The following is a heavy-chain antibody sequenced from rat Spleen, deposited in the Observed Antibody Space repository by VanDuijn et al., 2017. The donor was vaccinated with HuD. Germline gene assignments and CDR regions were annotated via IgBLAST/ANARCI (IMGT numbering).Heavy chain of an antibody. CDR2: VTKDGGSL. CDR1: GFTFNSYW. CDR3: ARHEDYYSIYPHWYFDF. J-gene: IGHJ1*01. D-gene: IGHD1-2*01. Sequence: EVQLVESDGGLVQPGRSLKLSCVASGFTFNSYWMSWVRQVPGKGLDWVASVTKDGGSLFYRDSVKGRFTVSRDNGQNTLYLQMDSLRSEDTATYYCARHEDYYSIYPHWYFDFWGPGTMVTVSS. V-gene: IGHV5-31*01.